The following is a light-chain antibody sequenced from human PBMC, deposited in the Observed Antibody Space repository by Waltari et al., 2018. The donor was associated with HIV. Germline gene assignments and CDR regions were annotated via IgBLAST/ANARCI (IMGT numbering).Light chain of an antibody. CDR3: HQYHSYPIT. V-gene: IGKV1-16*01. CDR2: GTS. CDR1: QDIDIY. Sequence: IQLTQSPPSLSASPGDSVTITCRASQDIDIYLGWFQQKAGQAPMPLISGTSTLRTGVPSRFRGASSAADFTLNISRLEPDDFGTYFCHQYHSYPITFGRGTRLDIK. J-gene: IGKJ5*01.